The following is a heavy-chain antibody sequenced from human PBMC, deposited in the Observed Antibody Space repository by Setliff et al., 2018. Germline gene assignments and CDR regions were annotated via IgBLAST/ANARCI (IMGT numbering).Heavy chain of an antibody. CDR2: ISSSSSYI. J-gene: IGHJ3*02. CDR1: GFTFSSYS. V-gene: IGHV3-21*01. D-gene: IGHD6-13*01. Sequence: GGSLRLSCAASGFTFSSYSMDWVRQAPGKGLEWVSSISSSSSYIYYADSVKGRFTISRDNAKNSLYLQMNSLRAEDTAVYYCASAGHSGSWFPFDAFHIWGQGTMVTVSS. CDR3: ASAGHSGSWFPFDAFHI.